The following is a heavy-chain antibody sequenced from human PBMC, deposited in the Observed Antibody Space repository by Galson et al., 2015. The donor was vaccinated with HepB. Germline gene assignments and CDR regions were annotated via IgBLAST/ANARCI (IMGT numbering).Heavy chain of an antibody. D-gene: IGHD2/OR15-2a*01. Sequence: SLRLSCAVSGFTFSDYYMSWIRQAPGKGLEWLSYITNSGRSTSYADSVKGRFTISRDHAKNSLYLEMNSLRAEDTAVYYCARESRGNYFTFDYWGQGTLVTVSS. CDR1: GFTFSDYY. J-gene: IGHJ4*02. CDR2: ITNSGRST. V-gene: IGHV3-11*01. CDR3: ARESRGNYFTFDY.